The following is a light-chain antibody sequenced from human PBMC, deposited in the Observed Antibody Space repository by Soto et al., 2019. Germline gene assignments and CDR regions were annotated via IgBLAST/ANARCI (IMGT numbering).Light chain of an antibody. CDR1: TWRSSYA. CDR2: LNSDCSH. Sequence: QLVLNQSPSASASLGPSVNLTFTLSTWRSSYAIAWHQQQPEKGPRYLMKLNSDCSHSKGEGIPDRSSGSSSGAERYLTISSLRSEDEADYYCQTWGTGPHVVFGEGTKVPV. V-gene: IGLV4-69*01. CDR3: QTWGTGPHVV. J-gene: IGLJ2*01.